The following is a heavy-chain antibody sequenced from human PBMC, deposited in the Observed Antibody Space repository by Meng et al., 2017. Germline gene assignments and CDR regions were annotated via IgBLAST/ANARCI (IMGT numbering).Heavy chain of an antibody. D-gene: IGHD5-12*01. CDR2: IYYSGST. Sequence: HLQVSVTGCWNPSHSLSLTFAVSGGSISSGGYYWSWIRQHPGKGLEWIGFIYYSGSTYYNPSLKSRVTISVDTSKNQFSLKLSSVTAADTAVYYCASKGGLSTYNWFDPWGQGTLVTVSS. J-gene: IGHJ5*02. CDR3: ASKGGLSTYNWFDP. CDR1: GGSISSGGYY. V-gene: IGHV4-31*11.